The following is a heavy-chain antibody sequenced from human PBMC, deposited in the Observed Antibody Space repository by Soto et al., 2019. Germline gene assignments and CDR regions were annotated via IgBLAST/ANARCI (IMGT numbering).Heavy chain of an antibody. CDR2: INESGST. D-gene: IGHD3-22*01. Sequence: PSETLSLTCTVSGGSISSGDYYWSWIRQPPGKGLDWIGEINESGSTSYNPSLKSRVTISVDTSKNQFSLKLSSVTAADTAVYYCAAPYYYDSSGDPYYFDYWGQGTLVTVSS. CDR1: GGSISSGDYY. CDR3: AAPYYYDSSGDPYYFDY. V-gene: IGHV4-31*03. J-gene: IGHJ4*02.